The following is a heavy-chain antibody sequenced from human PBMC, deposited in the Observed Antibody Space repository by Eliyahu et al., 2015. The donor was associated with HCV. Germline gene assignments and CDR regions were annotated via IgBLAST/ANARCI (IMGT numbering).Heavy chain of an antibody. D-gene: IGHD3-22*01. CDR1: GFTFXXYA. CDR2: ISGSGGST. CDR3: AKEPVTMIVPLGYFDY. J-gene: IGHJ4*02. V-gene: IGHV3-23*01. Sequence: EVQLLESGGGLVQPGGSLRLSXAAXGFTFXXYAMSWVRQAPGKGLEWVSAISGSGGSTYYADSVKGRFTISRDNSKNTLYLQMNSLRAEDTAVYYCAKEPVTMIVPLGYFDYWGQGTLVTVSS.